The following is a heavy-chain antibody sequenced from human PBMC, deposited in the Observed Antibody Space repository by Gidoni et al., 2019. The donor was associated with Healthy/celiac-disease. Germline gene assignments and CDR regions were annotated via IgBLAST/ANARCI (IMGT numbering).Heavy chain of an antibody. CDR3: ARDMNPYSDFWSGYYR. D-gene: IGHD3-3*01. CDR2: ISSSSSYI. J-gene: IGHJ4*02. V-gene: IGHV3-21*01. Sequence: EVQLVESGGGLVKPGGSLRLSCAASGFTFSSYSMNWVRQAPGKGLEWVSSISSSSSYIYYADSVKGRFTISRDNAKNSLYLQMNSLRAEDTAVYYCARDMNPYSDFWSGYYRWGQGTLVTVSS. CDR1: GFTFSSYS.